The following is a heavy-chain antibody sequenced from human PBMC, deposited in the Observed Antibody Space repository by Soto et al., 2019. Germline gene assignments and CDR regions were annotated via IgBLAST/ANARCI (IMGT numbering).Heavy chain of an antibody. J-gene: IGHJ6*02. CDR2: INAGNGNT. V-gene: IGHV1-3*01. D-gene: IGHD2-2*01. CDR1: GYTFTSYA. Sequence: ASVKVSCKASGYTFTSYAMHWVRQAPGQRLEWMGWINAGNGNTKYSQKFQGRVTITADESTTTAYMDLSSLRYEDTALYYCARAELPAATQDYYYYAMDVWGQGTTVTVSS. CDR3: ARAELPAATQDYYYYAMDV.